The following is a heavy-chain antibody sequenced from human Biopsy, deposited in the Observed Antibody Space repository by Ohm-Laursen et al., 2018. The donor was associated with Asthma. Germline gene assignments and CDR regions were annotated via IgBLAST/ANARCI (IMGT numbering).Heavy chain of an antibody. CDR1: PGSINDYY. CDR3: APATSTWSQSGPHYFDH. Sequence: PSETLSLTCTVSPGSINDYYWNWIRQFPGKGLEWIGYVHSTGSTRFNPSLKSRLTISVDTSVDQVSLKLTSVTAADTAVYYCAPATSTWSQSGPHYFDHWGQGTLVTVSS. CDR2: VHSTGST. D-gene: IGHD6-6*01. J-gene: IGHJ4*02. V-gene: IGHV4-59*01.